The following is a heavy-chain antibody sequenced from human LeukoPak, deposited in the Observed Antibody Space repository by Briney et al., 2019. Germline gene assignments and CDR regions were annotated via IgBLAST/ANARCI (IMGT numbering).Heavy chain of an antibody. Sequence: PGGSLRLSCVASRFTFSNYWMSWVRQAPGKGLEWVANINQDGSKKPYADSMKGRFTISRDNAKESLYLQLNSLRADDTAVYYCARDQSGYVTPYYYYGMDVWGQGTTVTVSS. V-gene: IGHV3-7*01. CDR2: INQDGSKK. CDR3: ARDQSGYVTPYYYYGMDV. J-gene: IGHJ6*02. D-gene: IGHD5-12*01. CDR1: RFTFSNYW.